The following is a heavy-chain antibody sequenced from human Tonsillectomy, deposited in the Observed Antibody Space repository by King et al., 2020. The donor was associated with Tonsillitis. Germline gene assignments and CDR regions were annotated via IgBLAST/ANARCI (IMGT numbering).Heavy chain of an antibody. D-gene: IGHD6-19*01. J-gene: IGHJ4*02. Sequence: QLVQSGGGVVQPGRSLRLSCAASGFTFSSYAMHWVRQAPVKGLEWVAVISFVGSNKYYADSLKGRFTISRDNSTSTLYLQMNSLRAEDTAVYYCARSIAVADPFDYWGQGTLVTVSS. V-gene: IGHV3-30*04. CDR3: ARSIAVADPFDY. CDR1: GFTFSSYA. CDR2: ISFVGSNK.